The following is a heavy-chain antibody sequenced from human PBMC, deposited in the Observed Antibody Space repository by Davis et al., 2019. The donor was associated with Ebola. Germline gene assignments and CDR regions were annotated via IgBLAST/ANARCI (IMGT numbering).Heavy chain of an antibody. V-gene: IGHV3-20*04. CDR1: GFTFSSYG. CDR3: ARDPAIFGIDY. CDR2: INWNGGST. Sequence: GESLKISCAASGFTFSSYGMHWVRQAPGKGLEWVSGINWNGGSTGYADSVKGRFTISRDNAKNSLYLQMNSLRAEDTALYYCARDPAIFGIDYWGQGTLVTVSS. J-gene: IGHJ4*02. D-gene: IGHD3-3*01.